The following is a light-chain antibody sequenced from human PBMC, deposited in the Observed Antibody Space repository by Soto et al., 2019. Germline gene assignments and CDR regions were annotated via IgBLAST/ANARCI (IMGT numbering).Light chain of an antibody. CDR1: QSVSNN. J-gene: IGKJ1*01. Sequence: EIVLTQSPGTLFLSPGERATLSCRASQSVSNNYLAWYQQKPGQAPRLLIHGASTRATGFPARFSGSGSGTDFTLTISSLQSEDFAVYYCQQYNNWPWTFGQGTKVDI. CDR3: QQYNNWPWT. CDR2: GAS. V-gene: IGKV3-15*01.